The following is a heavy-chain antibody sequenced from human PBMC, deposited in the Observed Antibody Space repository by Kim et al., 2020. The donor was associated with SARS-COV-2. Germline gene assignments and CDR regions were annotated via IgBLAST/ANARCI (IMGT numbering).Heavy chain of an antibody. J-gene: IGHJ4*02. D-gene: IGHD6-25*01. CDR1: GVSFGGGDCF. Sequence: SETLSLTCTVSGVSFGGGDCFWAWIRQPPGRGLEWIGTIFYSGNTNHNPSLKSRIAIPVDRPKKQFSLWLSSVTAADTAIYYCARRRPAANPHYFDYWGQGVLVTVSS. CDR3: ARRRPAANPHYFDY. V-gene: IGHV4-39*01. CDR2: IFYSGNT.